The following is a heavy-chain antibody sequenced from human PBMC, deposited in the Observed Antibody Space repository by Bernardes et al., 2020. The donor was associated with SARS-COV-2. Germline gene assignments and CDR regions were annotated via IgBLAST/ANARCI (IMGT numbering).Heavy chain of an antibody. D-gene: IGHD1-26*01. CDR2: ISSVNKYI. J-gene: IGHJ6*02. Sequence: GGSLRLSCAASGFTFSAYPFNWVRQAPGKGLEWVSFISSVNKYIYSADSVRGRISISRDNAKKSLYLQLNNMRGEDTGIYYCARGRGWGGVARPASEMDVWGPGTTVTVSS. CDR3: ARGRGWGGVARPASEMDV. V-gene: IGHV3-21*01. CDR1: GFTFSAYP.